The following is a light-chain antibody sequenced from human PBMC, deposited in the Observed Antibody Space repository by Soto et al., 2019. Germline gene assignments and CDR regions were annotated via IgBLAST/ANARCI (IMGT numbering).Light chain of an antibody. CDR3: QQYNSHSRT. Sequence: DIEMTQSPSPLPASVGDTVTITFRASPTASYWLAWYQHKPGKVPRLLIFDASKLVSGVPSRFSGSGSGSDFTLTISTLQPDDSATYYCQQYNSHSRTFGQGTKVEIK. CDR2: DAS. CDR1: PTASYW. V-gene: IGKV1-5*01. J-gene: IGKJ1*01.